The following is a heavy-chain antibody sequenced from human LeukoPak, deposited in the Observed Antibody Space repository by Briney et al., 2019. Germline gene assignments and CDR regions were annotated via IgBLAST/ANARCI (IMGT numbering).Heavy chain of an antibody. D-gene: IGHD5-18*01. Sequence: GGSLRLSCAASGFTFSNYGMHWVRQAPGKGLEWVAVISYDGSNKYYADSVKGRFTISRDNSKNTLHLQMNSLRAEDTAVYYCARDQYSYAHAAHWGQGTLVTVSS. CDR2: ISYDGSNK. CDR1: GFTFSNYG. CDR3: ARDQYSYAHAAH. J-gene: IGHJ4*02. V-gene: IGHV3-30*03.